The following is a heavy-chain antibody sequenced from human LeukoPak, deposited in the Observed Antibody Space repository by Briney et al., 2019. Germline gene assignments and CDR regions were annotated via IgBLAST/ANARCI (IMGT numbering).Heavy chain of an antibody. D-gene: IGHD3-10*01. Sequence: PGGSLRLSCAASGFTFSSYWMSWVRQAPGRGLGWVANIKQYGSEKYYVDSVKGRFTISRDNAKNSLYLQMNSLRAEDTAVYYCASYGSGSYFAFDYWGQGTLVTVSS. CDR3: ASYGSGSYFAFDY. J-gene: IGHJ4*02. CDR2: IKQYGSEK. CDR1: GFTFSSYW. V-gene: IGHV3-7*01.